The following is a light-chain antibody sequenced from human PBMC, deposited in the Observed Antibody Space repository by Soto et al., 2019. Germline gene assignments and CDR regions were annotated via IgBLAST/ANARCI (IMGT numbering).Light chain of an antibody. V-gene: IGLV2-14*01. Sequence: QSVLTQPASVSGSPGQSITISCTGTSSDVGGHNFVSWYQQHPGKAPKLMIYEVSNRPSGVSNRFSASKSGNTASLTISGLQAEDEADYYCTSYTSISTDVLFGGGTKLTVL. CDR2: EVS. J-gene: IGLJ2*01. CDR3: TSYTSISTDVL. CDR1: SSDVGGHNF.